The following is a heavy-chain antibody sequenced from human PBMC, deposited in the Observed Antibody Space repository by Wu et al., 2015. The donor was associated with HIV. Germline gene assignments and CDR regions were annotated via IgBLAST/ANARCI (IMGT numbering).Heavy chain of an antibody. Sequence: QVQLVQSGAEVKKPGSSVKISCKASGGTFSSYGISWVRQAPGQGLEWMGGIIPIFGTTNYAPKFQGRVTITTDESTNTAYMELSSLRSEDTAVYYCARDRGDTTGYPHFDFWGQGTLVTVSS. V-gene: IGHV1-69*05. J-gene: IGHJ4*02. CDR3: ARDRGDTTGYPHFDF. CDR2: IIPIFGTT. D-gene: IGHD3-22*01. CDR1: GGTFSSYG.